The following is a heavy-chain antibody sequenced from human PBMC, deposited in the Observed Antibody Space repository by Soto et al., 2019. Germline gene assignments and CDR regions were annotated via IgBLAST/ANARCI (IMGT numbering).Heavy chain of an antibody. V-gene: IGHV3-30*03. CDR2: ISYDGKQT. D-gene: IGHD3-16*01. J-gene: IGHJ2*01. Sequence: GGSLRLSCGAPGVTFKDYGMHWVRQAPGKGLEWVAVISYDGKQTYYADSVKGRFTISKDKSKRTLFLQMNSLRVDDTAVYYCARDGWGSNWYFDLWGRGTLVTVSS. CDR3: ARDGWGSNWYFDL. CDR1: GVTFKDYG.